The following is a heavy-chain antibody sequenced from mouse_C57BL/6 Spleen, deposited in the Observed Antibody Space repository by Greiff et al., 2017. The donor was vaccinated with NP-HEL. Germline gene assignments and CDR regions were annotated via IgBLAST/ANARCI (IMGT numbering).Heavy chain of an antibody. D-gene: IGHD2-3*01. Sequence: EVQLQQSGPELVKPGASVKMSCKASGYTFTDYNMHWVKQSHGKSLEWIGYINPNNGGTSYNQKFKGKATLTVNKSSSTAYMELRSLTSEDSAVYDCAREGMGYYWFAYWGQGTLVTVSA. J-gene: IGHJ3*01. CDR1: GYTFTDYN. CDR3: AREGMGYYWFAY. V-gene: IGHV1-22*01. CDR2: INPNNGGT.